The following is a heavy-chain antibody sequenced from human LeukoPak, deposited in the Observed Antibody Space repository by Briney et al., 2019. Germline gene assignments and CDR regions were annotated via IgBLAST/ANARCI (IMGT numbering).Heavy chain of an antibody. CDR3: ASSGSYFMEHDAFDI. D-gene: IGHD1-26*01. CDR1: GYTFTSYY. CDR2: INPSGGST. Sequence: ASVTVSCKASGYTFTSYYMHWVRQAPGQGLEWMGIINPSGGSTSYAQKFQGRVTMTRDMSTSTVYMELSSLRSEDTAVYYCASSGSYFMEHDAFDIWGQGTMVTVSS. V-gene: IGHV1-46*01. J-gene: IGHJ3*02.